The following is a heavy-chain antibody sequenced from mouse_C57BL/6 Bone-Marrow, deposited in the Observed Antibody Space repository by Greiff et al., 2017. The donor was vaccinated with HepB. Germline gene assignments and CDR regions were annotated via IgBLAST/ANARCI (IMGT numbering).Heavy chain of an antibody. J-gene: IGHJ1*03. Sequence: EVHLVESGGGLVKPGGSLKLSCAASGFTFSSYAMSWVRQTPEKRLEWVATISDGGSYTYYPDNVKGRFTISRDNAKNNLYLQMSHLKSEDTAMYYCARGGYYGSSYVRYFDVWGTGTTVTVSS. V-gene: IGHV5-4*01. CDR2: ISDGGSYT. CDR3: ARGGYYGSSYVRYFDV. D-gene: IGHD1-1*01. CDR1: GFTFSSYA.